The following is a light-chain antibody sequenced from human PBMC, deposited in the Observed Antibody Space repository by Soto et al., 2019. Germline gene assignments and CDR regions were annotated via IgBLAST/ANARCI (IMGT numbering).Light chain of an antibody. Sequence: DMVMTQSPATLSVSPGDRATLSCRASQSVSSSLAWYQHKPGQAPKLLIYGASIQATGIPARFSGSGCGTEFPLTISRLLSEDFTDYYCQQYSDRYTFGQGSRLVI. CDR1: QSVSSS. J-gene: IGKJ2*01. V-gene: IGKV3D-15*01. CDR3: QQYSDRYT. CDR2: GAS.